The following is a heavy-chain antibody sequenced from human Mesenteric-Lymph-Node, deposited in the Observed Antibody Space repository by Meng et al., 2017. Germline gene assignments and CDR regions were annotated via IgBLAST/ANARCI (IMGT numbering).Heavy chain of an antibody. CDR1: GGTFSNYA. D-gene: IGHD3-16*01. CDR2: IIPICGTA. J-gene: IGHJ4*02. CDR3: ARGMSPWGYFDY. V-gene: IGHV1-69*05. Sequence: SVKVSCKASGGTFSNYAISWVRQAPGQGLEWMVGIIPICGTANYAQKFKGRVTITTDEATSTAYMELSSLRSEDTAVYYCARGMSPWGYFDYWGQGTLVTVSS.